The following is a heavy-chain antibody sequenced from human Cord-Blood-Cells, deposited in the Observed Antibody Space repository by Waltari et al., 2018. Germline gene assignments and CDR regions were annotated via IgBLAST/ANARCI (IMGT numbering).Heavy chain of an antibody. D-gene: IGHD2-21*01. CDR1: GGSVSSGSYY. CDR2: IYYSGST. Sequence: QVQLQESGPGLVKPSETLSLTCTVPGGSVSSGSYYWSWIRQPPGKGLEWIGYIYYSGSTNYNPSLKSRVTISVDTSKNQFSLKLSSVTAADTAVYYCARVRGWGSWVDYWGQGTLVTVSS. CDR3: ARVRGWGSWVDY. V-gene: IGHV4-61*01. J-gene: IGHJ4*02.